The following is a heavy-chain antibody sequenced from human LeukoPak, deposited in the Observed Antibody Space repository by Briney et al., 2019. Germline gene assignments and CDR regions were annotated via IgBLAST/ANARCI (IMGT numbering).Heavy chain of an antibody. CDR1: GYTFTSYG. J-gene: IGHJ4*02. D-gene: IGHD6-6*01. Sequence: ASVKVSCKASGYTFTSYGISWVRQAPGQGLEWMGWISAYNGNTNYAQKLQGRVTMTTDTSTSTAYMELRSLRSDDTAVYYCARAGGPYSSSPRTPFDYWGQGTLVTVSS. V-gene: IGHV1-18*01. CDR2: ISAYNGNT. CDR3: ARAGGPYSSSPRTPFDY.